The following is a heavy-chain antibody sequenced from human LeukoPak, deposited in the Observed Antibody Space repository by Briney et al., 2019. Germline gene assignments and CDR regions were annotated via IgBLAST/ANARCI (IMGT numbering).Heavy chain of an antibody. V-gene: IGHV3-23*01. Sequence: GGSLRLSCAASGFTFSDYYMSWIRQAPGKGLEWVSAISGSGGSTYYADSVKGRFTISRDNSKNTLYLQMNSLRAEDTAVYYCAKGKWELLTYYFDYWGQGTLVTVSS. CDR1: GFTFSDYY. J-gene: IGHJ4*02. D-gene: IGHD1-26*01. CDR2: ISGSGGST. CDR3: AKGKWELLTYYFDY.